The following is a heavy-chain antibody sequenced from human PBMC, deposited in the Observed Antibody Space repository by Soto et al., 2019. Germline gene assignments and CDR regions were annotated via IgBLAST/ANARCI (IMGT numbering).Heavy chain of an antibody. CDR1: GFSFTSSA. V-gene: IGHV1-58*02. CDR2: IVVGSGNT. Sequence: SVKVSCKASGFSFTSSAMQWVRQARGQRLQWIGWIVVGSGNTNYAQKFQERVTITRDMSTSTAYMQLSSLRSEDTAVYYCAAQGPPNYYGSGSYYNAFDYWGQGTLVTVSS. CDR3: AAQGPPNYYGSGSYYNAFDY. D-gene: IGHD3-10*01. J-gene: IGHJ4*02.